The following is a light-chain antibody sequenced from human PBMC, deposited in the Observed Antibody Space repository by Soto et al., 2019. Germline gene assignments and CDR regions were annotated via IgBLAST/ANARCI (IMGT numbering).Light chain of an antibody. J-gene: IGKJ1*01. CDR2: GAS. CDR1: QSVSSSY. Sequence: EIVLTQSPGTLSLSPGERDTLSCRASQSVSSSYLAWYQQKPGQAPRLLIYGASSRATGIPDRFSGSGSGTDFTLTISGLEPEDFTVYYCQQYGSSPDTFGQGTKVDIK. CDR3: QQYGSSPDT. V-gene: IGKV3-20*01.